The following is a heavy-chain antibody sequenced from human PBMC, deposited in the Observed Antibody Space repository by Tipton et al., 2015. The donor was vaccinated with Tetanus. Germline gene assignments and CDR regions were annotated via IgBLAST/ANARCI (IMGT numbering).Heavy chain of an antibody. CDR2: IYYSGAT. CDR3: ARHSSSWDYFYYYGMDA. Sequence: TLSLTCTVSGDSITNSYWTWIRQPPGKGLEWIGYIYYSGATNYNPSLKSRVTISVDTSKNQFSLKLSSVTAADTAVYYCARHSSSWDYFYYYGMDAWGQGTMVTVSS. V-gene: IGHV4-59*08. CDR1: GDSITNSY. J-gene: IGHJ6*02. D-gene: IGHD6-13*01.